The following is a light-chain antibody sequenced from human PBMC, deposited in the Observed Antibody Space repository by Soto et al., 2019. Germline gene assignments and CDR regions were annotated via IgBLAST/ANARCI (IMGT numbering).Light chain of an antibody. V-gene: IGKV3-20*01. Sequence: EIVLTQSPGTLSLSPGERATLSCRASHSVSSSYLAWYQQKPGQAPRLLIYGASSRATGIPDRFSGSGSGTDITRSISRLEPEDFAVYYCQQYGGSPPYTFGQGTKLEIK. CDR1: HSVSSSY. CDR2: GAS. J-gene: IGKJ2*01. CDR3: QQYGGSPPYT.